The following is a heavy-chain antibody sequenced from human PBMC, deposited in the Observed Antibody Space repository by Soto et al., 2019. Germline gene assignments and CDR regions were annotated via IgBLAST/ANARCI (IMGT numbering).Heavy chain of an antibody. V-gene: IGHV4-31*03. CDR1: GGSISSGGYY. D-gene: IGHD6-13*01. CDR2: IYYSGST. J-gene: IGHJ4*02. CDR3: ARSEGSSWYYFDY. Sequence: SETLSLTCTVSGGSISSGGYYWSWIRQHPGKGLEWIGYIYYSGSTYYNPSLKSRVTISVDTSKNQFSLKLSSVTAADTAVYYCARSEGSSWYYFDYWGQGTLVTVYS.